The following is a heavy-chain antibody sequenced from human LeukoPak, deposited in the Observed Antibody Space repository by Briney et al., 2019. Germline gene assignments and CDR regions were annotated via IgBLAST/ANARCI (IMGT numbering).Heavy chain of an antibody. Sequence: SETLSLTCAVSGYSIRSGYYWGWVRQPPGKRLEWVESIYHSGSTYYNPSLKSRLTTSVDMSKNQFSLKLSSVTAADTAVYYCARVTTLGYFDYWGQGTLVTVSS. CDR1: GYSIRSGYY. D-gene: IGHD3-16*01. CDR3: ARVTTLGYFDY. J-gene: IGHJ4*02. CDR2: IYHSGST. V-gene: IGHV4-38-2*01.